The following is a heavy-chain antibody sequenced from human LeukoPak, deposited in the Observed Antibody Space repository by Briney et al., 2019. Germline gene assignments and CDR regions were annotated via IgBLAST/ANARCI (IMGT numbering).Heavy chain of an antibody. CDR1: GYTFTSYY. D-gene: IGHD3-10*01. V-gene: IGHV1-46*01. J-gene: IGHJ6*02. CDR2: INPSGGST. CDR3: ARDGDSMVRGVISNYYYYGMDV. Sequence: ASVKVSCKASGYTFTSYYMHWVRQAPGQGLEWMGIINPSGGSTSYAQKFQGRVTMTRDTSISTAYMELSSLRSEDTAVYYCARDGDSMVRGVISNYYYYGMDVWGQGTTVTVSS.